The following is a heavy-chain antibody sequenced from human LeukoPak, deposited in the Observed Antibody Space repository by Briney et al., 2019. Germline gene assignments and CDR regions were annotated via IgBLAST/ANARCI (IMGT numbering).Heavy chain of an antibody. D-gene: IGHD5-12*01. J-gene: IGHJ4*02. CDR2: IGSSRSTI. Sequence: GGSLRLSCAASGFTFSSYTMNWVRQAPGKGLEWVSYIGSSRSTIYYADSVKGRFTISRDNAKNSLSLQMNSLRAEDTAVYYCTRNQIDTGYRPLDYWGQGTRVTVSS. V-gene: IGHV3-48*01. CDR3: TRNQIDTGYRPLDY. CDR1: GFTFSSYT.